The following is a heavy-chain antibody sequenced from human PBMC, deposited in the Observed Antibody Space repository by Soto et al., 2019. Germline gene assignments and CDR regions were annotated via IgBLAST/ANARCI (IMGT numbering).Heavy chain of an antibody. V-gene: IGHV1-69*06. J-gene: IGHJ4*02. D-gene: IGHD2-15*01. CDR2: IIPIFGTA. CDR3: ARDQYCSGGSCYGGYFDY. CDR1: GGTFSSYA. Sequence: SVKVSCKASGGTFSSYAISWVRQAPGQGLEWMGGIIPIFGTANYAQKFQGRVTITADKSTSTAYMELSSLRSEDTAVYYCARDQYCSGGSCYGGYFDYWGQGTLVTVSS.